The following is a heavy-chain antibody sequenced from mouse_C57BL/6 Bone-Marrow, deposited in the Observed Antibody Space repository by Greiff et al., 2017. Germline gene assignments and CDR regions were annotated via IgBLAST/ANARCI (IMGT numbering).Heavy chain of an antibody. CDR2: IDPENGDT. D-gene: IGHD2-4*01. CDR1: GFNIKDDY. V-gene: IGHV14-4*01. J-gene: IGHJ3*01. CDR3: TTTYDYDDGFAY. Sequence: VQLQQSGAELVRPGASVKLSCTASGFNIKDDYMHWVKQRPEQGLEWIGWIDPENGDTEYASKFQGKATITADTSSNTAYLQLSSLTSEDTAVYYCTTTYDYDDGFAYWGQGTLVTVSP.